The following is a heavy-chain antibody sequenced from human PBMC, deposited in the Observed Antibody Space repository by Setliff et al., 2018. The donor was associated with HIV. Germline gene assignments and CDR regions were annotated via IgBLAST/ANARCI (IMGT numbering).Heavy chain of an antibody. CDR1: RGSISRYY. CDR3: ARESYGSGTYDY. D-gene: IGHD3-10*01. Sequence: SETLSLTCTVSRGSISRYYWSWIRQPPGKALEWIGYIYTSGSTNYNPSLKSRVTISIDTSKKQFSLRLTSVTAADSAVYYCARESYGSGTYDYWGQGTLVTVSS. CDR2: IYTSGST. J-gene: IGHJ4*02. V-gene: IGHV4-4*08.